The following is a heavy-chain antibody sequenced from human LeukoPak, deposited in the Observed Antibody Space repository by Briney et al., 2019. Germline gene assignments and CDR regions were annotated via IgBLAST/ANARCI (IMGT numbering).Heavy chain of an antibody. J-gene: IGHJ4*02. Sequence: QPGGSLRLSCAASGFTFSSYGMHWVRQAPGKGLEWVAFIRYDGSNKYYADSVKGRFTISRDNSKNTLYLQMNSLRAEDTAVYYCARESPYSSGYYYGYWGQGTLVTVSS. D-gene: IGHD3-22*01. V-gene: IGHV3-30*02. CDR2: IRYDGSNK. CDR1: GFTFSSYG. CDR3: ARESPYSSGYYYGY.